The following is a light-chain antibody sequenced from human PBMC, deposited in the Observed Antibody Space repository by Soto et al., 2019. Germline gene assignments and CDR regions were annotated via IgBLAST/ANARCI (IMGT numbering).Light chain of an antibody. Sequence: EIVLTQSPGTLSLSPGERATLSCRASQTVGGNLAWYQQKPGQAPRLLIYGASNRATGIPARFSGSGSGTDFTLTISSLEPEDFAVFYCQQRSNWPLITFGQGTRLEIK. CDR3: QQRSNWPLIT. J-gene: IGKJ5*01. CDR2: GAS. CDR1: QTVGGN. V-gene: IGKV3-11*01.